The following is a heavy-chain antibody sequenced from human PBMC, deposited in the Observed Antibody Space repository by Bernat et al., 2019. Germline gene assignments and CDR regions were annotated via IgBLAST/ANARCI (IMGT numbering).Heavy chain of an antibody. CDR3: ARVGEPMTTVTNVDY. D-gene: IGHD4-17*01. J-gene: IGHJ4*02. CDR1: GFTFSSYW. Sequence: EVQLVESGGGLVQPGGSLRLSCAASGFTFSSYWMSWVRQAPGKGLAWVANIKQDGSEKYYVDSVKGRFTISRDNAKNSLYLQMNSLRAEDTAVYYCARVGEPMTTVTNVDYWGQGTLVTVSS. CDR2: IKQDGSEK. V-gene: IGHV3-7*01.